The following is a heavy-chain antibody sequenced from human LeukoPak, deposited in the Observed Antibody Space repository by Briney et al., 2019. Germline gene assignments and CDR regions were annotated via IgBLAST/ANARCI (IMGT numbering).Heavy chain of an antibody. CDR1: GFTLTDY. V-gene: IGHV1-2*02. CDR3: ARADSVPAGDYHYWYMDV. CDR2: IKPNSGDT. J-gene: IGHJ6*03. Sequence: ASVTVSCKASGFTLTDYIHWVRQDPRQGLQWMGWIKPNSGDTDYAQKFQGRVTMTRDTSISTVYMELSSLSSDDTAVYYCARADSVPAGDYHYWYMDVWGKGTTVTVSS. D-gene: IGHD2-2*01.